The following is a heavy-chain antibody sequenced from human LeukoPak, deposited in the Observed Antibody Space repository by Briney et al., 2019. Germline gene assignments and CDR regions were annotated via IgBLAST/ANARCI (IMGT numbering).Heavy chain of an antibody. CDR2: IGIAGDT. Sequence: AGGSLRLSCAASGFTFSGYDMHWVRQPTGKGLEWVSAIGIAGDTYYPGSVKGRFTMSRENAKNSLYLQMNSLRAGDTAVYYCARGRASNRDVWGQGTTVTVSS. CDR1: GFTFSGYD. D-gene: IGHD2-21*01. V-gene: IGHV3-13*04. CDR3: ARGRASNRDV. J-gene: IGHJ6*02.